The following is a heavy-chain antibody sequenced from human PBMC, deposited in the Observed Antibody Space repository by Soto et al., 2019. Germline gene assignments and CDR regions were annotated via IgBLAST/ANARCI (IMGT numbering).Heavy chain of an antibody. D-gene: IGHD4-4*01. V-gene: IGHV3-30*18. J-gene: IGHJ4*02. CDR1: GFTFSRYG. Sequence: QVQLVESGGGVVQPGRSLRLSCAASGFTFSRYGMHWVRQAPGKGLEWVAVISYDGSNKYYADSVKGRFTISRDNSRDTLFLQMNSLRAEDTAVYYCAKDVSVTTSPDYWGQGTLVTVSS. CDR2: ISYDGSNK. CDR3: AKDVSVTTSPDY.